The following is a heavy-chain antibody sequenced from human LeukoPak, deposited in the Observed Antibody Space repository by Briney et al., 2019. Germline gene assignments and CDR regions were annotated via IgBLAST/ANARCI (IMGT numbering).Heavy chain of an antibody. Sequence: SVKVSCKASGGTFSSYAISWVRQAPGQGLEWMGRIIPILGIANYAQKFQGRVTITADKSTSTAYMELSSLRSEDTAVYYCATSLRRQLTTDYWGQGTLVTVSS. CDR1: GGTFSSYA. CDR2: IIPILGIA. J-gene: IGHJ4*02. D-gene: IGHD6-13*01. CDR3: ATSLRRQLTTDY. V-gene: IGHV1-69*04.